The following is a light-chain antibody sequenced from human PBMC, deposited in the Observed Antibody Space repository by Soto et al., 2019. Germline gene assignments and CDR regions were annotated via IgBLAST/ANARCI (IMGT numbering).Light chain of an antibody. J-gene: IGLJ2*01. CDR1: SSDVGGYNY. Sequence: QSALTQPASVSGSPGQSITISCTGTSSDVGGYNYVSWYQQHPGKAPKLMIYEVNNRPSGVSNRFSGSKSGNTAPLTISGFQAEDEADYYCSSYTSSSTLVVFGGGTKLTVL. CDR2: EVN. CDR3: SSYTSSSTLVV. V-gene: IGLV2-14*01.